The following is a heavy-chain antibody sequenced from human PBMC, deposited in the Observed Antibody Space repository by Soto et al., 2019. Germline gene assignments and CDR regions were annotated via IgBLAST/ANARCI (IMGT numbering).Heavy chain of an antibody. D-gene: IGHD6-6*01. CDR1: GFTFSSYW. CDR2: INSDGSST. V-gene: IGHV3-74*01. J-gene: IGHJ6*02. CDR3: ARGVGSFGSSSSYGMDV. Sequence: GGSLRLSCAASGFTFSSYWMHWVRQAPGKGLVWVSRINSDGSSTSYADSVKGRFTISRDNAKNTLYLQMNSLRAEDTAVYYCARGVGSFGSSSSYGMDVWGQGTTVTVSS.